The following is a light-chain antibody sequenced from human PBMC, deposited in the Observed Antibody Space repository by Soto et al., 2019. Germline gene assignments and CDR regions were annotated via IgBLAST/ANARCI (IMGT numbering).Light chain of an antibody. CDR2: AAS. V-gene: IGKV3-15*01. J-gene: IGKJ1*01. CDR1: QNVSST. CDR3: QHYNSYSEA. Sequence: TVLTQSPGTLSLSPGASATLSFMASQNVSSTLAWYQQKPGQAPRLLIYAASTRATGIPARFSGSGSGTEFTLTISSLQPDDFATYYCQHYNSYSEAFGQGTKVDI.